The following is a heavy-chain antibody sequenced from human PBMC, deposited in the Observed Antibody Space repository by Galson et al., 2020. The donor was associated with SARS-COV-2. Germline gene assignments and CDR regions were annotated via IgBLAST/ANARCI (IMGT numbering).Heavy chain of an antibody. CDR1: GFTFTTYA. CDR2: INTHTGNS. J-gene: IGHJ6*02. V-gene: IGHV7-4-1*02. CDR3: ARGRYYYGMDV. Sequence: ASVKVSCKASGFTFTTYAMNWVRQAPGRGLEWMGWINTHTGNSAYAQGFTGRFVFSLDTSVSTAYLQISSLKAEDTAVYYCARGRYYYGMDVWGQGTTVTVSS. D-gene: IGHD1-20*01.